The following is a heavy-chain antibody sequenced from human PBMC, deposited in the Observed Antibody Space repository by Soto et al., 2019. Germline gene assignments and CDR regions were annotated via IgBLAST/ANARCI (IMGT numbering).Heavy chain of an antibody. CDR2: TYYRSKWYN. V-gene: IGHV6-1*01. CDR3: AREVVIYYMNYYYYGMDV. Sequence: SQTLSLPCAISGDSVSSNSAAWNWIRQSPSRGLEWLGRTYYRSKWYNDYAVSVKSRITINPETSKNQFSLQLNSVTPEDTAVYYCAREVVIYYMNYYYYGMDVWGQGTTVTVSS. CDR1: GDSVSSNSAA. D-gene: IGHD3-22*01. J-gene: IGHJ6*02.